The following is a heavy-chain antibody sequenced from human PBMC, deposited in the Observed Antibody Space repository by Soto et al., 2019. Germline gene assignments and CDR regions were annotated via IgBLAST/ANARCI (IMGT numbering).Heavy chain of an antibody. D-gene: IGHD6-19*01. CDR1: GGTFSSYA. CDR3: ARTLIAVAVPNRNGVDYYYYYGMDV. V-gene: IGHV1-69*06. Sequence: GASVKVSCKASGGTFSSYAISWVRQAPGQGLEWMGGIIPIFGTANYAQKFQGRVTITADKSTSTAYMELSSLRSEDTAVYYCARTLIAVAVPNRNGVDYYYYYGMDVWGQGTTVTVSS. J-gene: IGHJ6*02. CDR2: IIPIFGTA.